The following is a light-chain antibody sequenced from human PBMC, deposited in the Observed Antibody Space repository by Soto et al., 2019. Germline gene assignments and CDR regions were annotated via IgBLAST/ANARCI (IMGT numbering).Light chain of an antibody. Sequence: EIVLTQSPGTLSLSPGERATLSCRASQSVNSFLAWYQQKPSQAPRLLIYSASSRATGIPDRFSGSGSGTDFTLTISRLEPEDFAIYYCQQYRSSPPLTFGGGTKVDIK. CDR1: QSVNSF. J-gene: IGKJ4*01. CDR3: QQYRSSPPLT. V-gene: IGKV3-20*01. CDR2: SAS.